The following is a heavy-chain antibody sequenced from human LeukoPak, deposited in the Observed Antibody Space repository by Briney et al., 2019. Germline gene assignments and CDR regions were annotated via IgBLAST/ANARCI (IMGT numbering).Heavy chain of an antibody. V-gene: IGHV4-34*01. CDR1: GGSFSGYY. D-gene: IGHD3-22*01. Sequence: SETLSLTCAVYGGSFSGYYWSWIRQPPGKGLEWIGEINHSGSTNYNPSLKSRVTISVDTSKNQFSLKLSSVTAADTAVYYCARKVAVPITMIASAAGSFDYWGQGTLVTVSS. CDR2: INHSGST. J-gene: IGHJ4*02. CDR3: ARKVAVPITMIASAAGSFDY.